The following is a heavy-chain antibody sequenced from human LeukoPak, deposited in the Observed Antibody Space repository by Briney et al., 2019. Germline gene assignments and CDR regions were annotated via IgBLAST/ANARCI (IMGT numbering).Heavy chain of an antibody. CDR2: IYYSGST. J-gene: IGHJ5*02. CDR3: ARYDYSNYRRWFDP. Sequence: SETLSLTCTVSGGSISNYYWSWIRQPPGKGLEWIGYIYYSGSTYYNPSLKSRVTISVDTSKNQFSLKLSSVTAADTAVYYCARYDYSNYRRWFDPWGQGTLVTVSS. V-gene: IGHV4-30-4*08. D-gene: IGHD4-11*01. CDR1: GGSISNYY.